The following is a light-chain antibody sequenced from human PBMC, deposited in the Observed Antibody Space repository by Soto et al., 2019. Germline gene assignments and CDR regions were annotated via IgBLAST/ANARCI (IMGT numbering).Light chain of an antibody. CDR3: QQYHTWWT. Sequence: DIKMTQSPSTLSASVGDRVTITCRASQRISSWLAWYQQKPGKAPKILIYKASSLESGVPSRFSGSGSGTEFTLTISSLQPDDFATYYCQQYHTWWTFGQGTKVEI. V-gene: IGKV1-5*03. CDR1: QRISSW. J-gene: IGKJ1*01. CDR2: KAS.